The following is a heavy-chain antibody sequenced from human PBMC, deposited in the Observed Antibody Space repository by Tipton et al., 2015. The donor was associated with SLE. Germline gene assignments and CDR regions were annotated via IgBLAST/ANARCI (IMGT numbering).Heavy chain of an antibody. Sequence: SLRLSCATSGFTFSSYEMIWVRQAPGKGLEWVSTISSSSNFLYYADSTEGRFTISRDNAKNSLFLQMSSLRAEDTAVYYCARVLRDDYFDYWGQGTLVTVSS. D-gene: IGHD2-8*01. CDR1: GFTFSSYE. J-gene: IGHJ4*02. CDR2: ISSSSNFL. CDR3: ARVLRDDYFDY. V-gene: IGHV3-21*03.